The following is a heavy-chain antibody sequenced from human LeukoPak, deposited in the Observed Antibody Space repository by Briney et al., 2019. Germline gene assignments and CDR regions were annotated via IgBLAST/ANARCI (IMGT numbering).Heavy chain of an antibody. Sequence: SETLSLTCAVYGGSFSGYYWSWIRQPPGKGLEWIGEINHSGSTNYNPSLESRVTISVDTSKNQFSLRLSSVTAADTAVYYCARVPLWFGELYGMDVWGQGTTVTVSS. CDR2: INHSGST. V-gene: IGHV4-34*01. CDR1: GGSFSGYY. CDR3: ARVPLWFGELYGMDV. D-gene: IGHD3-10*01. J-gene: IGHJ6*02.